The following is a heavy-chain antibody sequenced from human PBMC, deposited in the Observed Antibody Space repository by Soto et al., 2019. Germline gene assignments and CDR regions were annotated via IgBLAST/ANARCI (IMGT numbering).Heavy chain of an antibody. V-gene: IGHV3-9*01. CDR2: ISWNSGSI. CDR3: AKDISATVINYFDY. Sequence: EVQLVESGGGLVQPGRSLRLSCAASGFTFDDYAMHWVRQAPGKGLEWVSGISWNSGSIGYADSVKGRFTISRDNAKNSLYLQMNSLRAEDTALYYCAKDISATVINYFDYWGQGTLVTVSS. J-gene: IGHJ4*02. D-gene: IGHD4-17*01. CDR1: GFTFDDYA.